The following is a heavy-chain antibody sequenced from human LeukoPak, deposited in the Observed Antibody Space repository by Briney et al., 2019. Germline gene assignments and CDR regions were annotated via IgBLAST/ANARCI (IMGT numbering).Heavy chain of an antibody. CDR2: INPGYSDI. D-gene: IGHD5-12*01. J-gene: IGHJ4*02. CDR3: ARHDKGYSGYVTLDY. V-gene: IGHV5-51*01. Sequence: GASVKVSCKASGYTFTSYWIGWVRQMPGKGLEWMGIINPGYSDIRYSPSFQGQVTISADKSISTAYLQWSSLKASDTAIYYCARHDKGYSGYVTLDYWGRGTLVTVSS. CDR1: GYTFTSYW.